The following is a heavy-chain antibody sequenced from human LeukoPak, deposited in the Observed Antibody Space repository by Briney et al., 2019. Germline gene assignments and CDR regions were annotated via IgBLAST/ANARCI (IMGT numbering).Heavy chain of an antibody. V-gene: IGHV4-59*01. CDR1: GGSISSYY. CDR2: IYYSGST. CDR3: ARGRIVTRKGDLDAFDI. J-gene: IGHJ3*02. D-gene: IGHD2-21*02. Sequence: SETLSLTCTVSGGSISSYYWSWIRQPPGKGLEWIGYIYYSGSTNYNPSLKSRVTISVDTSKNQFSLKLSSVTAADTAVYYCARGRIVTRKGDLDAFDIWGQGTMVTVSS.